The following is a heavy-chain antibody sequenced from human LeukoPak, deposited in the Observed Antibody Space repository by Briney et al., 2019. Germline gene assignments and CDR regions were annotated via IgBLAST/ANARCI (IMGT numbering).Heavy chain of an antibody. CDR2: ISYDGSNK. Sequence: PGRSLRLSCAASGFTFSSYGMHWVRQAPGKGLEWVAVISYDGSNKYYADSVKGRFTISRDNSKDTLYLQMNSLRAEDTAEYYCAKQYGDHYWYFDLWGRGTLVTVSS. V-gene: IGHV3-30*18. CDR3: AKQYGDHYWYFDL. D-gene: IGHD2-21*02. CDR1: GFTFSSYG. J-gene: IGHJ2*01.